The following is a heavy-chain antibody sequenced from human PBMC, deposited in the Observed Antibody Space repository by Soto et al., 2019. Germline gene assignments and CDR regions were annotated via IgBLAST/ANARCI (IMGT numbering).Heavy chain of an antibody. D-gene: IGHD3-10*01. CDR3: ARDWSYGSGSYLVDYYYYYGMDV. Sequence: GGSLRLSCAASGFTFSSYGMHWVRQAPGKGLEWVAVIWYDGSNKYYADSVKGRFTISRDNSKNTLYLQMNSLRAEDTAVYYCARDWSYGSGSYLVDYYYYYGMDVWGQGTTVTVSS. CDR1: GFTFSSYG. V-gene: IGHV3-33*01. J-gene: IGHJ6*02. CDR2: IWYDGSNK.